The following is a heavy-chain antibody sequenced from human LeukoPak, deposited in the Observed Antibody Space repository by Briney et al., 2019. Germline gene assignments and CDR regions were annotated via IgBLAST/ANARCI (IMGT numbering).Heavy chain of an antibody. J-gene: IGHJ4*02. CDR3: ASEQRGGDDY. V-gene: IGHV3-33*01. CDR1: GFTFSSYG. D-gene: IGHD2-21*02. Sequence: GGSLRLSCAASGFTFSSYGMHWVRRAPGKGLEWVAVIWYDGSSKYYADSVKGRFTISRDNSKNTLYLQMNSLRAEDTAVYYCASEQRGGDDYWGQGTLVTVSS. CDR2: IWYDGSSK.